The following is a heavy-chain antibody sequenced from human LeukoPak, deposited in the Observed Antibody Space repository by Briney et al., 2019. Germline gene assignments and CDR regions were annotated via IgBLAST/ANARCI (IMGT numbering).Heavy chain of an antibody. CDR2: IYWDDDK. CDR1: GFSLTTSGVG. Sequence: SGPTLVNPTQTLTLTCTFSGFSLTTSGVGVGWIRQPPGKALEWLALIYWDDDKHYSPSLKSRLTITKDTSKNQVVLTMTNMDPVGTATYYCARRTRSHDLLDYWGQGTLVTVSS. J-gene: IGHJ4*02. CDR3: ARRTRSHDLLDY. V-gene: IGHV2-5*02.